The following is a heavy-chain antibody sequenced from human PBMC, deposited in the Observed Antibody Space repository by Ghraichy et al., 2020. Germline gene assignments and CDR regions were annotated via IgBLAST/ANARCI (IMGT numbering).Heavy chain of an antibody. Sequence: GGSLRLSCAASGFTFSSYTMSWVGQAPGKGLEWVSTISGSGGYTYYADSVKGRFTISRDNSKNTLSLQMNSLRAEDTAIYYCAKLLGNNMIRALDYWGQGTLVTVSS. CDR3: AKLLGNNMIRALDY. D-gene: IGHD3-10*01. J-gene: IGHJ4*02. CDR2: ISGSGGYT. V-gene: IGHV3-23*01. CDR1: GFTFSSYT.